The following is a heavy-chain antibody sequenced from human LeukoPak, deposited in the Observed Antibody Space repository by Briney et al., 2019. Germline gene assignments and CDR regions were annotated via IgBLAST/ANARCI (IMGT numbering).Heavy chain of an antibody. Sequence: ASVKVSCKASGYTFTSYYMHWVRQAPGQGLEWMGIINPSGGSTSYAQKFQGRVTMTRDTSTSTVYMGLSSLRSEDTAVYYCARVSSGASMITFGGVLDYWGQGTLVSVSS. CDR2: INPSGGST. D-gene: IGHD3-16*01. V-gene: IGHV1-46*01. CDR1: GYTFTSYY. CDR3: ARVSSGASMITFGGVLDY. J-gene: IGHJ4*02.